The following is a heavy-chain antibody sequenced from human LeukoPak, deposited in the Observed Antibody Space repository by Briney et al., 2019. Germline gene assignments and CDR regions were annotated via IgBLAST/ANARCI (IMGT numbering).Heavy chain of an antibody. CDR1: GFTFSSYG. Sequence: GGSLRLSCAASGFTFSSYGMHWVRQAPGKGLEWVAFIRYDGSNKYYADSVKGRFTISRDNSKNTLYLQMNSLRAEDTAVYYCAKDSRQVEVLLWFGELYWGQGTLVTVSS. CDR3: AKDSRQVEVLLWFGELY. V-gene: IGHV3-30*02. CDR2: IRYDGSNK. J-gene: IGHJ4*02. D-gene: IGHD3-10*01.